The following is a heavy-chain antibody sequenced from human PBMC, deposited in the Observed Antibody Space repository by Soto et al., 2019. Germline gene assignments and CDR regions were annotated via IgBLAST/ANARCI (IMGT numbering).Heavy chain of an antibody. CDR3: ARVKGIAVAGSNFDY. J-gene: IGHJ4*02. Sequence: PGGSLRLSCAASGFTFSDYYMSWIRQAPGKGLEWVSYISSSSSYTNYADSVKGRFTISRDNAKNSLYLQMNSLRAEDTAVYYCARVKGIAVAGSNFDYWGQGTLVTVSS. CDR2: ISSSSSYT. V-gene: IGHV3-11*06. CDR1: GFTFSDYY. D-gene: IGHD6-19*01.